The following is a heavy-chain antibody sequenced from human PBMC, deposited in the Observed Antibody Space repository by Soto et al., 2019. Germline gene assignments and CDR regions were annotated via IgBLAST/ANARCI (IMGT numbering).Heavy chain of an antibody. V-gene: IGHV3-48*03. CDR2: ISTTGSSP. CDR3: ARDGHRGPSDAFDV. J-gene: IGHJ3*01. Sequence: PGGSLRLTCTASGFSSSNYEMNWIRQAPGKGLEWVSSISTTGSSPYYPDSVRGRSTVSRDTANNLIYLQMNSLRAEDTVHYYCARDGHRGPSDAFDVWGQGTMVTVSS. D-gene: IGHD3-10*01. CDR1: GFSSSNYE.